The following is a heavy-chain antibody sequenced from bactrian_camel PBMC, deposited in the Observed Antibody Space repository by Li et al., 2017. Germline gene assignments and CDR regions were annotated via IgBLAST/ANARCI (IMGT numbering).Heavy chain of an antibody. CDR3: ATSGMDWVLGFAH. J-gene: IGHJ4*01. CDR2: IDNNAALM. V-gene: IGHV3S31*01. Sequence: DVQLVESGGGLVQPGGSLRLSRSASVFTFSRYTMSWVRQAPGKGLEWVSSIDNNAALMEYADSVKGRFTISRDNAKNTLYLQLNSLQTEDTALYYCATSGMDWVLGFAHWGQGTQVTVS. D-gene: IGHD1*01. CDR1: VFTFSRYT.